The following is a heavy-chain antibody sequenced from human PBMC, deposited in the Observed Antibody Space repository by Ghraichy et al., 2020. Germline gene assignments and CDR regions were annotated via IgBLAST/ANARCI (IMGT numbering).Heavy chain of an antibody. D-gene: IGHD1-26*01. CDR3: ARLVGATQTPYYYGMDV. J-gene: IGHJ6*02. CDR2: IYYSGST. Sequence: SETLSLTCTVSGGSISSYYWSWIRQPPGKGLEWIGYIYYSGSTNYNPSLKSRVTISVDTSKNQFSLKLSSVTAADTAVYYCARLVGATQTPYYYGMDVWGQGTTVTVSS. V-gene: IGHV4-59*08. CDR1: GGSISSYY.